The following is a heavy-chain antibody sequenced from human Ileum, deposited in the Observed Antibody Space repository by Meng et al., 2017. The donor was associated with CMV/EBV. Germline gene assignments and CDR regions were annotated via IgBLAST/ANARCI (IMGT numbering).Heavy chain of an antibody. D-gene: IGHD1-26*01. V-gene: IGHV3-53*01. J-gene: IGHJ4*02. CDR1: GFTVSSNY. CDR3: ARDPWTGADDY. Sequence: GGSLRLSCAASGFTVSSNYMSWVRQAPGKGLEWVSVIYSGGSAYYADSVKGRFTISRDNSKNTLYLQMDNLRAEDTAVYYCARDPWTGADDYWGQGTLVTVS. CDR2: IYSGGSA.